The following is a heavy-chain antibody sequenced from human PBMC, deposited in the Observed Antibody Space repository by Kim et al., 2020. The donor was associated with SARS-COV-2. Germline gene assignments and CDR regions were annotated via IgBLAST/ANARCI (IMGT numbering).Heavy chain of an antibody. Sequence: KFPGRVTITRDTSASTASMELSSLRSEDTAVYYCARVNIIRGYYYYGMDVWGQGTTVTVSS. D-gene: IGHD3-10*01. J-gene: IGHJ6*02. CDR3: ARVNIIRGYYYYGMDV. V-gene: IGHV1-3*01.